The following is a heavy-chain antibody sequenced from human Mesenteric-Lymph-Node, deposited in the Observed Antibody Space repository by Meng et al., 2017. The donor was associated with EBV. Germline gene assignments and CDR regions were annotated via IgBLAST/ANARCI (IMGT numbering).Heavy chain of an antibody. J-gene: IGHJ4*02. CDR3: AGASDICGYYGGLDY. CDR2: IYHSGRN. CDR1: GGSFTRTSW. D-gene: IGHD3-22*01. Sequence: QESGHGLGTPSGTLSLPCAAPGGSFTRTSWWNWVRQPPGKGLEWIGEIYHSGRNNCKPSLQSRVTMSVDKSRIHFSLKLTPVTAADTAVYYCAGASDICGYYGGLDYWGQGILVTVSS. V-gene: IGHV4-4*02.